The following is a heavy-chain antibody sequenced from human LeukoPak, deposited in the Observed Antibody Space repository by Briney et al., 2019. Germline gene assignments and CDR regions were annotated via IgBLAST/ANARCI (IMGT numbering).Heavy chain of an antibody. CDR2: ILYDGSNK. CDR1: GFTFSGYA. Sequence: GGSLRLSCAASGFTFSGYAMHWVRHAPRKGLEWVAVILYDGSNKYYTHPVKGRFSISRDNSKNTLYLQMNRLRTEDTAVYYCAESYSGSYYIVDDWGQGTLVTVSS. D-gene: IGHD1-26*01. J-gene: IGHJ4*02. CDR3: AESYSGSYYIVDD. V-gene: IGHV3-30*18.